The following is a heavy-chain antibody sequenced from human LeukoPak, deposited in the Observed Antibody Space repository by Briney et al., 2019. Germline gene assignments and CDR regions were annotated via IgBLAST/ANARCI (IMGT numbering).Heavy chain of an antibody. Sequence: SVKVSCEASRGTLSPYGIGWVRQAPGQGLEWMGTIIPKFGSANYAQKFQDRLTLTTDESTSTGYMELSNLRSEDTAVYFCARDNFAPSGVKYFQLWGPGTLVTVSS. CDR2: IIPKFGSA. CDR1: RGTLSPYG. D-gene: IGHD3-16*02. V-gene: IGHV1-69*05. J-gene: IGHJ1*01. CDR3: ARDNFAPSGVKYFQL.